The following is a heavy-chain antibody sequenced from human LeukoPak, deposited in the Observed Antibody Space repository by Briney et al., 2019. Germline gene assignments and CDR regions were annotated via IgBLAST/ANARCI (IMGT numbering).Heavy chain of an antibody. V-gene: IGHV1-69*05. CDR2: IIPIFGTA. Sequence: ASVKVSCKASGGTFSSYAISWVRQAPGQGLEWMGGIIPIFGTANYAQKFQGRVTITTDESTSTAYMELSSLRSEDTAVYYCARDTGIQLWLHYFDYWGQGTLVTVSS. J-gene: IGHJ4*02. CDR1: GGTFSSYA. D-gene: IGHD5-18*01. CDR3: ARDTGIQLWLHYFDY.